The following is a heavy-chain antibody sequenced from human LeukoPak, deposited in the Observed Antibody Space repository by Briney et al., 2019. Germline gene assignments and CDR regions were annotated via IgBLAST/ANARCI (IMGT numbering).Heavy chain of an antibody. V-gene: IGHV4-59*08. Sequence: SETLSLTCTVSGGSISSYYWSWIRQPPGKGLEWIGYIYYSGSTNYNPSLKSRVTISVDTSKNQFSLKLSSVTAADTAVYYCASRRKAAADIAPFDYWGQGTLVTVSS. CDR3: ASRRKAAADIAPFDY. CDR1: GGSISSYY. CDR2: IYYSGST. J-gene: IGHJ4*02. D-gene: IGHD6-13*01.